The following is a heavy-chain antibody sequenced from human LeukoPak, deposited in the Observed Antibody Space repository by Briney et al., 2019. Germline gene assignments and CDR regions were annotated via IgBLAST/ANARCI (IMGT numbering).Heavy chain of an antibody. D-gene: IGHD1-26*01. J-gene: IGHJ5*02. CDR3: ARHVDSGSYYPNWFDP. CDR1: GGSFSGYY. V-gene: IGHV4-34*01. CDR2: INHSGST. Sequence: SETLALTCAVYGGSFSGYYWSWIRQPPGKGLEWIGEINHSGSTNYNPSLKSRVTISVDTSKNQFSLKLSSVTAADTAVYYCARHVDSGSYYPNWFDPWGQGTLVTVSS.